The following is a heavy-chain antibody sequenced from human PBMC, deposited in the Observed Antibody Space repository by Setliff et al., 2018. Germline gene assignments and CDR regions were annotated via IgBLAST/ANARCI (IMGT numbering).Heavy chain of an antibody. CDR3: AAWESTNV. CDR1: GITFSRFW. CDR2: INPDGSEK. J-gene: IGHJ6*02. Sequence: LRLSCAASGITFSRFWMNWVCQAPGKGLEWVANINPDGSEKRYVDSVNGRLTISRDNAKNSLYLQMSSLTAEDTAVYFCAAWESTNVWGQGTTVTVSS. V-gene: IGHV3-7*01. D-gene: IGHD1-26*01.